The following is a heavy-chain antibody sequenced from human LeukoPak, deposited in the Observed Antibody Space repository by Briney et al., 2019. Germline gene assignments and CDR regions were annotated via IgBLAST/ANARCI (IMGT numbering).Heavy chain of an antibody. V-gene: IGHV4-59*08. D-gene: IGHD1-26*01. CDR1: SGSISSYY. Sequence: SETLSLTCTVSSGSISSYYWSWIRQPPGKGLEWIGYIYYSGSTNYNPSLKSRVTISVDTSKNQFSLKLSSVTAADTAVYYCARHSGSRDAFDIWGQGTMVTVSS. CDR2: IYYSGST. J-gene: IGHJ3*02. CDR3: ARHSGSRDAFDI.